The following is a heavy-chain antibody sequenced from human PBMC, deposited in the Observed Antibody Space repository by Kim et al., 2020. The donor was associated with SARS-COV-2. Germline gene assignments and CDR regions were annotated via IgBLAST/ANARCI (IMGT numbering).Heavy chain of an antibody. CDR3: ARLDSSGYYHEYYFDY. Sequence: ASVKVSCKVSGYTLTELSMHWVRQAPGKGLEWMGGFDPEVGETIYAQKFQGRVTMTVDTSTDTAYMDLSSLRSEDTAVYYCARLDSSGYYHEYYFDYWGQGTLVTVSS. V-gene: IGHV1-24*01. D-gene: IGHD3-22*01. CDR2: FDPEVGET. J-gene: IGHJ4*02. CDR1: GYTLTELS.